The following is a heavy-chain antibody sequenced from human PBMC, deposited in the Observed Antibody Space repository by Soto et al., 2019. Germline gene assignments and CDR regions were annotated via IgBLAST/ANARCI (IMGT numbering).Heavy chain of an antibody. CDR3: AREARYDRGVYHYEGIDY. CDR1: GFSFSDYS. V-gene: IGHV3-23*01. CDR2: FSAGGDYR. D-gene: IGHD3-22*01. Sequence: EVQLLQSGGGLAQPGGSLTLSCAASGFSFSDYSMNWVRRAPGKGLEWVSAFSAGGDYRHYADSVKGRFTISRDNSKNTLFLQMNSLRAEDTARHYCAREARYDRGVYHYEGIDYWGQGTLVTVSS. J-gene: IGHJ4*02.